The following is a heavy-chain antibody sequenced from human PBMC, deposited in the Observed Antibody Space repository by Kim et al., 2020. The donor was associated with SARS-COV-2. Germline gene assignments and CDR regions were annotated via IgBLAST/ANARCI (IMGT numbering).Heavy chain of an antibody. CDR3: ARDSLRGYSYGAQDY. V-gene: IGHV4-31*02. Sequence: PSLKSRVTISVDTSKNQFSLKLSSVTAADTAVYYCARDSLRGYSYGAQDYWGQGTLVTVSS. D-gene: IGHD5-18*01. J-gene: IGHJ4*02.